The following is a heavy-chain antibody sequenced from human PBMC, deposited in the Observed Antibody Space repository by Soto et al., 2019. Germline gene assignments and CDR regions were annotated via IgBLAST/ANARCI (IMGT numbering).Heavy chain of an antibody. CDR2: IYWDDDK. CDR3: AHYYYDSSGYLAFDY. J-gene: IGHJ4*02. Sequence: GSGPTLVNPTQTLTLTCTFSGFSLNTSGVGVGWIRQPPGKALEWLALIYWDDDKRYSAFLKSRLTITKATSKNQVVLSMTNMDPVDTATYYCAHYYYDSSGYLAFDYWGQGTLVTVSS. V-gene: IGHV2-5*02. D-gene: IGHD3-22*01. CDR1: GFSLNTSGVG.